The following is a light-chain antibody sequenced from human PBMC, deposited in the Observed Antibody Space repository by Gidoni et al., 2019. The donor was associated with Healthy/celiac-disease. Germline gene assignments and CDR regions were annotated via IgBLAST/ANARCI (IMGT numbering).Light chain of an antibody. Sequence: DIQMTHSPSTLSASVGDRVTLTCRASQSISSWLAWYQQKPGKAPKLLIYDASSWESGVPSRFSGSGSGTEFTLTISSLQPDDFATYYCQQYNSYSRTFGQXTKVEIK. CDR3: QQYNSYSRT. J-gene: IGKJ1*01. CDR1: QSISSW. V-gene: IGKV1-5*01. CDR2: DAS.